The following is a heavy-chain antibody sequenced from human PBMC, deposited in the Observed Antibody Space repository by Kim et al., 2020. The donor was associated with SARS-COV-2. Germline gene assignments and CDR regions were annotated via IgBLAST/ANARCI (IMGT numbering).Heavy chain of an antibody. Sequence: ASVKVSCKTSGYRFTNNKIHWVRQAPGQGLEWMGIITPIDGFTVYAQNLQGRLIVTRDTSTSTVYMELSSLSSDDTAVYYCARDNIDWAFDLWGQGTMVTVSS. V-gene: IGHV1-46*04. CDR2: ITPIDGFT. J-gene: IGHJ3*01. D-gene: IGHD2-21*01. CDR1: GYRFTNNK. CDR3: ARDNIDWAFDL.